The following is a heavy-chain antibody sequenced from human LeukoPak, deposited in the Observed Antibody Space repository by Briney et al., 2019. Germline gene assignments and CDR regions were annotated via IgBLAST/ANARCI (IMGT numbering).Heavy chain of an antibody. CDR2: ISGSGGST. Sequence: GGSLRLSCAASGFTFSSYAMSWVRQAPGKGLEWVSAISGSGGSTYYADSVKGRFTISRDNSKNTLYLQMNSLRAEDTAVYYCAKDDLPTYYYDSSGYYDYWGQGTLVTVSS. J-gene: IGHJ4*02. D-gene: IGHD3-22*01. CDR3: AKDDLPTYYYDSSGYYDY. CDR1: GFTFSSYA. V-gene: IGHV3-23*01.